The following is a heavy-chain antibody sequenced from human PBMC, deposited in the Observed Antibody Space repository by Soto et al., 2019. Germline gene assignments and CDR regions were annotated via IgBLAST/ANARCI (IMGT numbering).Heavy chain of an antibody. CDR3: ARDYKSGLGPKAPLDY. Sequence: SETLSLTCTVSGGYISSSTYYWGWIRQPPGKGLEWIGSIYHSAYHSGTTYYNPSLKSRVTISVDKSKNQLSLQLNSVTPEDTAVYYCARDYKSGLGPKAPLDYWGQGTLVTVSS. CDR1: GGYISSSTYY. CDR2: IYHSAYHSGTT. V-gene: IGHV4-39*02. J-gene: IGHJ4*02. D-gene: IGHD3-10*01.